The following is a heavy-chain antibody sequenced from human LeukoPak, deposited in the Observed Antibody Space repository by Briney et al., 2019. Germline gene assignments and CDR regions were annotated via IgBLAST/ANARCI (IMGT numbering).Heavy chain of an antibody. CDR3: ARDRGATYYDFWSGYQTRYFDY. D-gene: IGHD3-3*01. Sequence: SETLSLTCTVSGYSISSGYYWGWIRPPPGKGLEWSGRIYHSGSTYYNPSLKRRVNISGDTSKNKLYLKESSVTPADTAVYYCARDRGATYYDFWSGYQTRYFDYWGQGTLVTVSS. CDR1: GYSISSGYY. J-gene: IGHJ4*02. CDR2: IYHSGST. V-gene: IGHV4-38-2*02.